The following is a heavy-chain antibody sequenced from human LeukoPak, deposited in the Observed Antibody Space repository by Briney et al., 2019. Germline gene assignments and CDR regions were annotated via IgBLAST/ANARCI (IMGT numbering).Heavy chain of an antibody. Sequence: SETLSLTCTVSGGSISSGDYYWSWIRQPPGKGLEWIGYIYYSGSTNYNPSLKSRVTISVETSKNQFSLKLSSVTAADAAVYYCAREVLATVTTFWFDLWGQGTLVTVSS. CDR3: AREVLATVTTFWFDL. J-gene: IGHJ4*02. CDR1: GGSISSGDYY. CDR2: IYYSGST. D-gene: IGHD4-17*01. V-gene: IGHV4-30-4*01.